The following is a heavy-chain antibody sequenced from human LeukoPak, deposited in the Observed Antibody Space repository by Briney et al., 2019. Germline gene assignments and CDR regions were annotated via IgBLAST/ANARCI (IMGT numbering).Heavy chain of an antibody. CDR2: IYYSGST. J-gene: IGHJ3*02. V-gene: IGHV4-39*01. Sequence: SETLSLTCTVSGGSISSSSYYWGWIRQPPGKGLEWIGSIYYSGSTYYNPSLKSRVTISVDTSKNQFSLKLSSVTAADTAVYYCAKGIQYYDFWSGYYQHDAFDIWGQGTMVTVSS. CDR1: GGSISSSSYY. D-gene: IGHD3-3*01. CDR3: AKGIQYYDFWSGYYQHDAFDI.